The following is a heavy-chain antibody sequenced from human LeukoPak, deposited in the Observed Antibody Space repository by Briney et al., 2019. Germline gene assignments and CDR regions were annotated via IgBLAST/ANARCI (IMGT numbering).Heavy chain of an antibody. D-gene: IGHD3-10*01. CDR2: INHSGST. V-gene: IGHV4-39*07. J-gene: IGHJ6*03. CDR1: GGSISSSSYY. Sequence: SEALSLTCTVSGGSISSSSYYWGWIRQPPGKGLEWIGEINHSGSTNYNPSLKSRVTISVDTSKNQFSLKLSSVTAADTAVYYCARRGGFPGNMVRGVIKPDTQTYYYYYMDVWGKGTTVTISS. CDR3: ARRGGFPGNMVRGVIKPDTQTYYYYYMDV.